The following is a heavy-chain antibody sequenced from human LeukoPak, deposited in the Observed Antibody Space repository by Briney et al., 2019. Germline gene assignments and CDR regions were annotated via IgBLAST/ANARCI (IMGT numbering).Heavy chain of an antibody. CDR2: ISSSSSTI. Sequence: QPGGSLRLSCAASGFTFSSYSMNWVRQAPGKGLEWVSYISSSSSTIYYADSVKGRFTISRDNAKNSLYLQMNSLRAEGTAVYYCAELGITMIGGVWGKGTMVTISS. CDR3: AELGITMIGGV. V-gene: IGHV3-48*04. D-gene: IGHD3-10*02. CDR1: GFTFSSYS. J-gene: IGHJ6*04.